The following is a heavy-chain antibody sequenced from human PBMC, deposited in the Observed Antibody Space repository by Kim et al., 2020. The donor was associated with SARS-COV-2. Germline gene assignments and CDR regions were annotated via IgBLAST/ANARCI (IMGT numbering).Heavy chain of an antibody. CDR3: ARGIQLWSIPT. J-gene: IGHJ5*02. V-gene: IGHV4-59*09. D-gene: IGHD5-18*01. Sequence: NYTSALKRRVTISVDTSKNQFSRKLSSVTAADTAVYYCARGIQLWSIPTWGQGTLVTVSS.